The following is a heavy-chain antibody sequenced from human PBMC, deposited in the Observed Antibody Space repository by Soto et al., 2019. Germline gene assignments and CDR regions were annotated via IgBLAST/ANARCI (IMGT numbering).Heavy chain of an antibody. CDR3: ARGRGENVLRFSEWLLYIDY. D-gene: IGHD3-3*01. CDR1: GYTFTSCG. J-gene: IGHJ4*02. Sequence: ASVKVSCKASGYTFTSCGISWVRQAPGQGLEWMGWISAYNGNTNYAQKLQGRVTMTTDTSTSTAYMELRSLRSDDTAVYYCARGRGENVLRFSEWLLYIDYWGQGTLVTVSS. V-gene: IGHV1-18*01. CDR2: ISAYNGNT.